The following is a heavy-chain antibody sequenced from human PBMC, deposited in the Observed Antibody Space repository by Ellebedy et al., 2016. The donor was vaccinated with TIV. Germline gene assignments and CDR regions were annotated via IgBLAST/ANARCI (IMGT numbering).Heavy chain of an antibody. CDR3: ARDSYYDSSGSFDY. J-gene: IGHJ4*02. CDR2: ISAYNGNT. Sequence: ASVKVSCKASRGTFSSYAISWVRQAPGQGLEWMGWISAYNGNTNYAQKLQGRVTMTTDTSTSTAYMELRSLRSDDTAVYYCARDSYYDSSGSFDYWGQGTLVTVSS. CDR1: RGTFSSYA. V-gene: IGHV1-18*01. D-gene: IGHD3-22*01.